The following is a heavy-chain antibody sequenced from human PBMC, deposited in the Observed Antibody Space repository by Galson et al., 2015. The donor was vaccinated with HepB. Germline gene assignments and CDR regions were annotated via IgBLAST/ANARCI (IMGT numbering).Heavy chain of an antibody. D-gene: IGHD6-13*01. V-gene: IGHV3-23*01. J-gene: IGHJ4*02. CDR1: GFNFANYV. Sequence: SLRLSCAASGFNFANYVMNWVRQAPGKGLEWVSSISGSGGSTYYRGSFKGRFTISRGNSKNTVYLQMKSLRADDTAVYYCAKCSGSNWFVPHHFDSWGQGTLVTVSS. CDR2: ISGSGGST. CDR3: AKCSGSNWFVPHHFDS.